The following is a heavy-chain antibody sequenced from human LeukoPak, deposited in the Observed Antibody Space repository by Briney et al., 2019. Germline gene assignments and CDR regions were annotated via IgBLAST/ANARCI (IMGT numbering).Heavy chain of an antibody. D-gene: IGHD6-6*01. V-gene: IGHV1-2*02. CDR3: AREGDSSSSAGYDYYYYYGMDV. J-gene: IGHJ6*02. Sequence: RASVKVSCKASGYTFTGYYMHWVRQAPGQGLEWMGWINPNSGGTNYAQKFQGRVTMTRDTSISTAYMELSRPRSDDTAVYSCAREGDSSSSAGYDYYYYYGMDVWGQGTTVTVSS. CDR1: GYTFTGYY. CDR2: INPNSGGT.